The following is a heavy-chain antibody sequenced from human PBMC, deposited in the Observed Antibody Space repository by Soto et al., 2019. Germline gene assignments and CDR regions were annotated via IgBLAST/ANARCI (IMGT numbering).Heavy chain of an antibody. CDR3: ARHTPAISVSDH. D-gene: IGHD2-15*01. V-gene: IGHV4-59*08. J-gene: IGHJ4*02. CDR2: SYYSGST. CDR1: GGSISSYY. Sequence: SETLSLTCTVSGGSISSYYWSWIRQPPGKGLEWIGYSYYSGSTYYNPSLKSRVTISVDTSKNQFSLKLSSVTAADTAVYYCARHTPAISVSDHWGQGTLVTVSS.